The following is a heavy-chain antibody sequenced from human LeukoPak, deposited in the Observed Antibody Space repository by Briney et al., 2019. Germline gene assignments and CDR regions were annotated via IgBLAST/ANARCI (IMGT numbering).Heavy chain of an antibody. D-gene: IGHD6-13*01. V-gene: IGHV3-30*02. J-gene: IGHJ6*03. CDR1: RFTFSSYG. Sequence: PGGSLRLSREASRFTFSSYGMPRVRQAPGKGLEWVAFIRYVGSNKYYADSVKGRFTISRDNSKNTLYLQMNSLRDEDTAVYYGAKDGIGGAAAGYYYYYYMDVWGKGTTVTISS. CDR3: AKDGIGGAAAGYYYYYYMDV. CDR2: IRYVGSNK.